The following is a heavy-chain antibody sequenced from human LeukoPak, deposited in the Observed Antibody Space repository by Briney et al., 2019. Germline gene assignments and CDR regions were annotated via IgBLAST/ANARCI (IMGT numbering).Heavy chain of an antibody. D-gene: IGHD1-26*01. V-gene: IGHV4-34*01. Sequence: PSETLCLTCAVYGGSFSGYYWSWIRQPPGKGLEWIGEINHSGSTNYNPSLKSRVTISVDTSKNQFSLKLSSVTAADTAVYYCAGGAYRVSYYYYYYYMDVWGKGTTVTISS. CDR1: GGSFSGYY. CDR3: AGGAYRVSYYYYYYYMDV. CDR2: INHSGST. J-gene: IGHJ6*03.